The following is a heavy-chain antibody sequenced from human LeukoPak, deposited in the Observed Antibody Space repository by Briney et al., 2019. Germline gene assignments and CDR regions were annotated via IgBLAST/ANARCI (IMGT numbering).Heavy chain of an antibody. D-gene: IGHD3-9*01. J-gene: IGHJ4*02. CDR1: GFTFSSYW. V-gene: IGHV3-7*01. CDR3: ARLEDYDILTGFDY. CDR2: IKQDGSEK. Sequence: GSLRLSCAASGFTFSSYWVSWVRQAPGKGLEWVANIKQDGSEKYYVDSVKGRFTISRDNAKNSLYLQMNSLRAEDTALYYCARLEDYDILTGFDYWGQGTLVTVSS.